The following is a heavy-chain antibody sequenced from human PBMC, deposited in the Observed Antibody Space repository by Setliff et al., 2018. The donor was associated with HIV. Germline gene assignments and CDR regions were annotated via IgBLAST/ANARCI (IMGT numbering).Heavy chain of an antibody. CDR3: ATLDHSGGNFLAY. J-gene: IGHJ4*02. CDR2: ISSRGST. D-gene: IGHD2-21*02. Sequence: SETLSLTCTVSGVSISSGGYYWNWIRQHPGKGLEWIGYISSRGSTYYNPSLKSRITMSVDTSQNQVSLKLSSVTAADTAVYYCATLDHSGGNFLAYWGQGSLVTVSS. V-gene: IGHV4-31*03. CDR1: GVSISSGGYY.